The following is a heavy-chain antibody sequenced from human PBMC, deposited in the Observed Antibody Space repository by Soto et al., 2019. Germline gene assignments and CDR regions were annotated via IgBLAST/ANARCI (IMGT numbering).Heavy chain of an antibody. CDR1: GGSFSGYY. D-gene: IGHD5-12*01. Sequence: SETVYLTCAVYGGSFSGYYWSWIRQPPGKGLEWIGEINHSGSTNYNPSLKSRVTISVDTSKNQFSLKLSSVTAADTAVYYCARGGKRYSGYDHYWGQGTLVTVSS. CDR2: INHSGST. V-gene: IGHV4-34*01. J-gene: IGHJ4*02. CDR3: ARGGKRYSGYDHY.